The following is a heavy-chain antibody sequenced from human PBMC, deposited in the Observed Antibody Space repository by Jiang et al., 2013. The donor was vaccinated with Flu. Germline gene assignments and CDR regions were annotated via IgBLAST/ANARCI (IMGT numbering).Heavy chain of an antibody. D-gene: IGHD3-22*01. J-gene: IGHJ4*02. Sequence: RTRNKANSYTTEYAASVKGRFTISRDDSKNSLYLQMNSLKTEDTAVYYCARVVGNYDSSGNLDYWGQGTLVTVSS. CDR3: ARVVGNYDSSGNLDY. V-gene: IGHV3-72*01. CDR2: TRNKANSYTT.